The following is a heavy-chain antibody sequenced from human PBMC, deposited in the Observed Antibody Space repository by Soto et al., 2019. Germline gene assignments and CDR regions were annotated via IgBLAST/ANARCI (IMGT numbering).Heavy chain of an antibody. V-gene: IGHV4-31*03. J-gene: IGHJ6*01. CDR2: IYYSGST. CDR1: GGSISSGGYY. Sequence: QVQLQESGPGLVKPSQTLSLTCTVSGGSISSGGYYWSWIRQHPGKCLEWIGYIYYSGSTYYNPSLQSRVTISXXXTKNQFSLKLSSVTXAXXXXXXXXXXXXXXSGRYYXYXXDVW. CDR3: XXXXXXXSGRYYXYXXDV. D-gene: IGHD6-25*01.